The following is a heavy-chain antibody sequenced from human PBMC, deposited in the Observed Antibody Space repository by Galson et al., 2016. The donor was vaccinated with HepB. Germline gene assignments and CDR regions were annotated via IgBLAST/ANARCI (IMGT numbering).Heavy chain of an antibody. CDR2: VTDNSDYK. D-gene: IGHD2-15*01. CDR1: GFTFSSYN. V-gene: IGHV3-21*01. CDR3: AKDQWDCSGGSCYSVGLFDY. Sequence: SLRLSCAASGFTFSSYNMNWVRQAPGKGLEWVSSVTDNSDYKYYADSVKGRFTISRDNAKNTLYLQMNSLRAVDTAVYYCAKDQWDCSGGSCYSVGLFDYWGQGSLVTVSS. J-gene: IGHJ4*02.